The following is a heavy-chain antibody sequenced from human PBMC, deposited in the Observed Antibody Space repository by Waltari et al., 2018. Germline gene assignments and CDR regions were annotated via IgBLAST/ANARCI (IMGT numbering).Heavy chain of an antibody. CDR2: ISAYNGNT. CDR1: GYTFTSYG. V-gene: IGHV1-18*01. CDR3: ARGSYYDFWSGYRYYYYGMDV. Sequence: QVQLVQSGAEVKKPGASVKVSCKASGYTFTSYGISWVRQAPGQGLEGMGWISAYNGNTNHAQKLQGRVTMTTDTSTSTAYMEMRSLRSDDTAVYYCARGSYYDFWSGYRYYYYGMDVWGQGTTVTVSS. D-gene: IGHD3-3*01. J-gene: IGHJ6*02.